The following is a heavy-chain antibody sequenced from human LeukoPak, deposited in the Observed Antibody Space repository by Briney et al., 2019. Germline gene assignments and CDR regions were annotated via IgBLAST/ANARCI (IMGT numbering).Heavy chain of an antibody. CDR3: ARVGSPDSENSGWKLYFDY. D-gene: IGHD6-19*01. CDR1: GYTFTSYS. Sequence: ASVKVSCKASGYTFTSYSINWVRQAPGQGLEWMGWISTYNGNTNYAQKLQGRVTMTTDTSTSTAYMELTSLRSDDTAVYYCARVGSPDSENSGWKLYFDYWGQGTLVTVSS. J-gene: IGHJ4*02. CDR2: ISTYNGNT. V-gene: IGHV1-18*01.